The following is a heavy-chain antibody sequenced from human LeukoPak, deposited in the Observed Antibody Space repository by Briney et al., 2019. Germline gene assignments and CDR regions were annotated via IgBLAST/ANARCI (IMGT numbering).Heavy chain of an antibody. CDR2: ISGSGGHT. J-gene: IGHJ4*02. D-gene: IGHD3-22*01. CDR3: AKEGRLTVAAVVVENYFDF. V-gene: IGHV3-23*01. CDR1: GFTFSRSA. Sequence: EGSLRLSCVGSGFTFSRSAMSWVRLAPGKGLEWVSGISGSGGHTYYTDSVKGRFTISRDNSKTTVSLQMNSLTTDDTAVYYCAKEGRLTVAAVVVENYFDFWGQGTPVIVSA.